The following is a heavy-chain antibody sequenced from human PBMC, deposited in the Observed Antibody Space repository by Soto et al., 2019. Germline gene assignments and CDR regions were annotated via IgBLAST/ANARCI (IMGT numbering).Heavy chain of an antibody. J-gene: IGHJ4*02. CDR1: GFTFSIYA. D-gene: IGHD3-10*01. CDR2: IGSGGRA. Sequence: PVGSLRLSGAASGFTFSIYAMSWVRQAPGRGLEWVSAIGSGGRAYHADSVKGRFTISRDNSRSTLYLQMNRLRAEDTALYYCAKDVRGLWFGEIDYWGQGALVTVSS. V-gene: IGHV3-23*01. CDR3: AKDVRGLWFGEIDY.